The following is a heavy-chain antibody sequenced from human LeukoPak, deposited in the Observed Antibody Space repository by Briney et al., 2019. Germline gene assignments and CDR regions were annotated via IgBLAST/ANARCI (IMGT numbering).Heavy chain of an antibody. CDR2: ISYDGSNK. D-gene: IGHD6-19*01. V-gene: IGHV3-30*18. CDR1: GFTFSSYG. Sequence: GGSLRLSCAASGFTFSSYGMHWARQAPGKGLEWVAVISYDGSNKYYADSVKGRFTISRDNSKNTLYLQMNSLRAEDTAVYYCAKDYRTYSSGWYPDYWGQGTLVTVSS. J-gene: IGHJ4*02. CDR3: AKDYRTYSSGWYPDY.